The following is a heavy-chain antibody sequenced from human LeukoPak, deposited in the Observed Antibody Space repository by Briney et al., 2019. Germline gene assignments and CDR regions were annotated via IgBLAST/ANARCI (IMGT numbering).Heavy chain of an antibody. Sequence: PSETLPLTCTVSGGSISSSSYYWGWIRQPPGKGLEWIGSIYYSGRTYYNPSLKSRVTISVDTSKNQFSLKLSSVTAADTAVYYCARLTVGSDAFDIWGQGTMVTVSS. CDR3: ARLTVGSDAFDI. CDR1: GGSISSSSYY. J-gene: IGHJ3*02. D-gene: IGHD1-26*01. V-gene: IGHV4-39*01. CDR2: IYYSGRT.